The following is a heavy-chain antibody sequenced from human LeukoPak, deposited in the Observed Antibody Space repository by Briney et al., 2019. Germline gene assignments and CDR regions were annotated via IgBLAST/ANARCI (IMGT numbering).Heavy chain of an antibody. Sequence: ASVKVSCKASGYTFTGYYMHWVRQAPGQGLEWMGRINPNSGGTNYAQKFQGRVTMTRDTSISTAYMELSRLRSDDTAVYYCARRGAAGTTGSGWFDPWGQGTLVTVSS. CDR1: GYTFTGYY. V-gene: IGHV1-2*06. CDR3: ARRGAAGTTGSGWFDP. J-gene: IGHJ5*02. CDR2: INPNSGGT. D-gene: IGHD6-13*01.